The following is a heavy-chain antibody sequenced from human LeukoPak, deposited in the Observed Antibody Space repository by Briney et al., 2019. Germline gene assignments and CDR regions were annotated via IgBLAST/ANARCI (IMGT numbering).Heavy chain of an antibody. Sequence: QSGGSLRLSCAASGFTFSSYGMHWVRQAPGKGLEWVAVISYDGSNKYYADSVKGRFTISRDNSKNTLYLQMNSLRAEDTAVYYCAKLYTVSSWYFDPEELDYWGQGTLVTVSS. CDR2: ISYDGSNK. V-gene: IGHV3-30*18. J-gene: IGHJ4*02. D-gene: IGHD6-13*01. CDR3: AKLYTVSSWYFDPEELDY. CDR1: GFTFSSYG.